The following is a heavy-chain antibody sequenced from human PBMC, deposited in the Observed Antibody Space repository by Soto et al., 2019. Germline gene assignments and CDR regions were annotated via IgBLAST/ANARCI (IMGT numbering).Heavy chain of an antibody. CDR1: GFTFSSYA. CDR2: ISGSDDRT. J-gene: IGHJ4*02. Sequence: EVQLLESGGGLVQPGESLRLSCAASGFTFSSYAMSWVRQAPGKGLEWVSVISGSDDRTYYADSVKGRFTISRDNSKNTLYLQMNRLRAEDTAVYYCAKRSSSSTFDYWGQGTLVPVSS. V-gene: IGHV3-23*01. CDR3: AKRSSSSTFDY. D-gene: IGHD6-6*01.